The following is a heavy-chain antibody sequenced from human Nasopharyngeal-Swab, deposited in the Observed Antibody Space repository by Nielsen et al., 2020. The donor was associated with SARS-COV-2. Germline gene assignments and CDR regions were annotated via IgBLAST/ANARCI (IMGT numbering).Heavy chain of an antibody. CDR2: IIGSGDISGSGGTT. CDR3: AKDLRGPYFF. V-gene: IGHV3-23*01. CDR1: GYSFRTYG. D-gene: IGHD2/OR15-2a*01. J-gene: IGHJ4*02. Sequence: ASLQISCVGSGYSFRTYGMSWVRQAPGKGLEWVAAIIGSGDISGSGGTTYYADSVKGRFTISRDNSKNTLSLQMNSLRAEDTAVYYCAKDLRGPYFFWGQGTLVTVSS.